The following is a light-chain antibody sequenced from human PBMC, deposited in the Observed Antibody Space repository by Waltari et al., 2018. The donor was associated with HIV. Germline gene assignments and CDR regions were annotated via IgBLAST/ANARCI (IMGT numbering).Light chain of an antibody. V-gene: IGLV3-21*02. CDR3: QVWESGSEHPV. Sequence: SYVLTQPPSVSVAPGQTAKITCGGNNIGIHSEPWYRRRPGQAPFLVVSDDSDRPSGIPERFSGSNSGNTATLTINRVEAGDEGDFFCQVWESGSEHPVFGGGTKLTVL. CDR1: NIGIHS. J-gene: IGLJ2*01. CDR2: DDS.